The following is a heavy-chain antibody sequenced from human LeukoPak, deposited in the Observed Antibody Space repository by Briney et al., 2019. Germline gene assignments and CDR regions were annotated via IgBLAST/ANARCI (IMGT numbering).Heavy chain of an antibody. CDR1: GGSVSSGSYY. J-gene: IGHJ4*02. Sequence: KASETLSLTCTVSGGSVSSGSYYWGWIRQPPGKGLEWIVYIYYSGSTNYNPSLKSRVTISVDTSKNQFSLKLSSVTAADTAVYYCARESISRLERRSYYFDYWGQGTLVTVSS. D-gene: IGHD1-1*01. CDR2: IYYSGST. CDR3: ARESISRLERRSYYFDY. V-gene: IGHV4-61*01.